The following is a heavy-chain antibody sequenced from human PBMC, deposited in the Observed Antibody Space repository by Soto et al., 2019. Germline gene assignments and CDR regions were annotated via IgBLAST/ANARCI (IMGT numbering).Heavy chain of an antibody. J-gene: IGHJ6*02. CDR3: ARGLDYYDSSGYYGYYYYYYGMDV. CDR1: GGSFSGYY. V-gene: IGHV4-34*01. Sequence: SETLSLTCAVYGGSFSGYYWSWIRQPPGKGLEWIGEINHSGSTNYNPSLKSRVTISVDTSKNQFSLKLSSVTAADTAVYYCARGLDYYDSSGYYGYYYYYYGMDVWGQGTTVTVS. CDR2: INHSGST. D-gene: IGHD3-22*01.